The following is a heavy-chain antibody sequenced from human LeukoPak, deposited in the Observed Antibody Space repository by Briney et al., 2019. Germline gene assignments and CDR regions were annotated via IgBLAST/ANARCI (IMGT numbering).Heavy chain of an antibody. J-gene: IGHJ4*02. CDR1: GVSISSYY. CDR3: AREIRVSGSRAFDH. CDR2: YSGST. D-gene: IGHD5/OR15-5a*01. V-gene: IGHV4-59*01. Sequence: MASETLSLTCIVSGVSISSYYWSWIRQPPGKGLEWIGYSGSTNYNPYLKSRVTISVDTSKNQFSLKLSSVTAADTAVYYCAREIRVSGSRAFDHWGQGTLVTVS.